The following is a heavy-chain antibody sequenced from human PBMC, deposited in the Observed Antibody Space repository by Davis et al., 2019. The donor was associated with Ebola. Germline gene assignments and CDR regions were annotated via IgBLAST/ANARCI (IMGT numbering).Heavy chain of an antibody. V-gene: IGHV4-4*02. CDR3: ARGQGLRFLEWLLSPRDYYYGMDV. J-gene: IGHJ6*02. Sequence: MPSETLSLTCAVSGGSISSSNWWSWVRQPPGKGLEWIGEIYHSGSTNYNPSLKSRVTISVDKSKNQFSLKLSSVTAADTAVYYCARGQGLRFLEWLLSPRDYYYGMDVWGQGTTVTVSS. CDR1: GGSISSSNW. CDR2: IYHSGST. D-gene: IGHD3-3*01.